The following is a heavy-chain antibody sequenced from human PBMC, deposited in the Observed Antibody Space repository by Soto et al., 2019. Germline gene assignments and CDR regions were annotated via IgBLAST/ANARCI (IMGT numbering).Heavy chain of an antibody. D-gene: IGHD2-2*01. CDR3: ARFPTVPHYYYYGMDV. CDR2: IYYSGST. Sequence: QVQLQESGPGLVKPSQTLSLTCTVSGGSISSGGYYWSWIRQHPGKGLEWIGYIYYSGSTYYNPSLKSRVTISVDTSKNQFSLKLSSVTAADTAVYYCARFPTVPHYYYYGMDVWGQGTTVTVSS. CDR1: GGSISSGGYY. V-gene: IGHV4-31*03. J-gene: IGHJ6*02.